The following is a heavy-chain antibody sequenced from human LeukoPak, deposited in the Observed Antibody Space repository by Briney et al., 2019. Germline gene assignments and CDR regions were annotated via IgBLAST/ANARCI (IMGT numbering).Heavy chain of an antibody. CDR3: AREGYYYGSGSYKRTFDY. J-gene: IGHJ4*02. Sequence: SQTLSLTCAISGDSVSSNSAAWNWIRQSPSRGLEWLGRTYYRSKWYNDCAVSVKSRITINPDTSKNQFSLQLNSVTPEDTAVYYCAREGYYYGSGSYKRTFDYWGQGTLVTVSS. CDR2: TYYRSKWYN. D-gene: IGHD3-10*01. V-gene: IGHV6-1*01. CDR1: GDSVSSNSAA.